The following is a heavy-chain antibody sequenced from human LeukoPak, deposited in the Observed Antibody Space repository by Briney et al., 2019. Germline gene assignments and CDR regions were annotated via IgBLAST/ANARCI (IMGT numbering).Heavy chain of an antibody. CDR2: ISSSSSYI. CDR3: AKPPISIQLWLHYFDY. CDR1: RFTFSSYS. D-gene: IGHD5-18*01. V-gene: IGHV3-21*01. J-gene: IGHJ4*02. Sequence: GGSLRLSCAASRFTFSSYSMNWVRQAPGKGLEWVSSISSSSSYIYYADSVKGRFTISRDNSKNTLYLQMNSLRAEDTAVYYCAKPPISIQLWLHYFDYWGQGTLVTVSS.